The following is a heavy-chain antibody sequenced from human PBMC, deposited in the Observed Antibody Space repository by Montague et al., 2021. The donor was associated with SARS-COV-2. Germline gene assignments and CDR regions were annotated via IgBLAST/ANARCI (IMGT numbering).Heavy chain of an antibody. Sequence: SETLSLTCTVSGPSISSSNYYWGWIRQPPGKGLEWIATIHYSGSTYYKPSLKSRLTISVDTSKNQFSLRPSSVTAADTAVYYCARGDFGVVIIPYYYYYMDVWGKGTTVTVSS. J-gene: IGHJ6*03. V-gene: IGHV4-39*01. CDR3: ARGDFGVVIIPYYYYYMDV. CDR1: GPSISSSNYY. CDR2: IHYSGST. D-gene: IGHD3-3*01.